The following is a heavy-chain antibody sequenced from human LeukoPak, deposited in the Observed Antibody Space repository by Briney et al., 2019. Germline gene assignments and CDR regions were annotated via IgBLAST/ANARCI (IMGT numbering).Heavy chain of an antibody. CDR3: ARDGYNVAFDI. J-gene: IGHJ3*02. V-gene: IGHV3-48*01. D-gene: IGHD1-14*01. CDR2: ISSGSSTI. Sequence: GGSLRLSCAASGXTFSSFSVNWVRQAPGKGLEWVSYISSGSSTIYYADSVKGRFTISRDDSKNTLYLQMNSLRAEDTAVYYCARDGYNVAFDIWGQGTMVTVSS. CDR1: GXTFSSFS.